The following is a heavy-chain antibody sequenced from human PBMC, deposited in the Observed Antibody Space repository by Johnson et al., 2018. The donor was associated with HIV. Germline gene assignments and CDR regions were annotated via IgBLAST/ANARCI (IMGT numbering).Heavy chain of an antibody. Sequence: QVQLVESGGGVVQPGGSLRLSCAASGFTFSDYYMSWIRQAPGKGLEWVSYISSSGRTIYYADSVKGRFTISRDNAKNTLFLQMNSLRPEDTAVYYCARGYCTYGVCYTKVDGFDIWGQGTMVTVSS. CDR3: ARGYCTYGVCYTKVDGFDI. CDR2: ISSSGRTI. V-gene: IGHV3-11*04. D-gene: IGHD2-8*01. CDR1: GFTFSDYY. J-gene: IGHJ3*02.